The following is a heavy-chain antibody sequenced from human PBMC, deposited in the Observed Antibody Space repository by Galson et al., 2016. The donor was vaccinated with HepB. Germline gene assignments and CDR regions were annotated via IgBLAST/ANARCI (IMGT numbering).Heavy chain of an antibody. CDR3: AKGGDTVVTPTGSCWGAFDV. CDR2: ISWNSGSI. V-gene: IGHV3-9*01. Sequence: SLRLSCAASGFTFDDFAMHWVRQAPGKGLEWVSGISWNSGSIGYADSVKGRFTISRDNAKNSLSLQMNSLGAEDTALYYCAKGGDTVVTPTGSCWGAFDVWGQETMVTVS. D-gene: IGHD4-23*01. J-gene: IGHJ3*01. CDR1: GFTFDDFA.